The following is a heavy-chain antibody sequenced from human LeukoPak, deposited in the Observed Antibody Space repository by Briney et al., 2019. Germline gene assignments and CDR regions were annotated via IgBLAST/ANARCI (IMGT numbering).Heavy chain of an antibody. CDR3: TRGNDTTGYFTY. CDR2: INTNTGNP. D-gene: IGHD3-9*01. Sequence: RASAKVSCKASGYTFTNYTVNWVRQAPGQGLEYMGWINTNTGNPTYAQDFAGRFVFSLDTSVTTTYLQINSLKAADSAVYYCTRGNDTTGYFTYWGQGTLVTVSS. CDR1: GYTFTNYT. J-gene: IGHJ4*02. V-gene: IGHV7-4-1*02.